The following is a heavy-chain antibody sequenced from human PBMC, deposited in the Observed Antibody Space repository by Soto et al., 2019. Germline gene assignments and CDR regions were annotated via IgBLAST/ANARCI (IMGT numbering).Heavy chain of an antibody. V-gene: IGHV1-69*13. Sequence: PVKLSCKASGGTFSSYAISWVLQAPGQGLEWMGGIIPIFGTANYAQKFQGRVTITADESTSTAYMELSSLRSEDTAVYYCASGVVPAAMDYYYGMDVWGQGTTVTVSS. CDR2: IIPIFGTA. CDR3: ASGVVPAAMDYYYGMDV. D-gene: IGHD2-2*01. CDR1: GGTFSSYA. J-gene: IGHJ6*02.